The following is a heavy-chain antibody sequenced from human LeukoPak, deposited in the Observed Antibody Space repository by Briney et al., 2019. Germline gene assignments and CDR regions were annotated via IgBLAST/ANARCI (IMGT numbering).Heavy chain of an antibody. J-gene: IGHJ4*02. CDR1: GFTFSSYV. D-gene: IGHD5-12*01. Sequence: PGGSLRLFCAASGFTFSSYVMSWLRQARGRGLQWVSTISGSGGSTYYADSVKGRFTISRDNSANTLYLQMNSLRAEDTAVYYCAKDVQWLRFSNNPDYWGRGTLVTVSS. CDR3: AKDVQWLRFSNNPDY. V-gene: IGHV3-23*01. CDR2: ISGSGGST.